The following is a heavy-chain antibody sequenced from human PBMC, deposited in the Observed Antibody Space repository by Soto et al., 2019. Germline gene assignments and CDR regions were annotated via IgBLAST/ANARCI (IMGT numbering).Heavy chain of an antibody. CDR1: GGSISSYY. CDR2: IYTSGST. CDR3: ARDPHYDFWSGYSGWFDP. V-gene: IGHV4-4*07. J-gene: IGHJ5*02. Sequence: RSLTCTVSGGSISSYYWSWIRQPAGKGLEWIGRIYTSGSTNYNPSLKSRVTMSVDTSKNQFSLKLSSVTAADTAVYYCARDPHYDFWSGYSGWFDPWGQGTLVTVSS. D-gene: IGHD3-3*01.